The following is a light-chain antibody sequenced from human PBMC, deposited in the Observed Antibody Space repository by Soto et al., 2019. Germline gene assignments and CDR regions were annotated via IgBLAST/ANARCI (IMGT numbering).Light chain of an antibody. CDR1: QSVSSN. J-gene: IGKJ1*01. V-gene: IGKV3-15*01. CDR2: GAS. Sequence: EIVMTQSPATLSASPGERATLSCRASQSVSSNLAWYQQKPGQAPRLLIYGASTRATGIPARFSGSGSGTEFTLSIGSLQSEDFAVYYCQQYNDWPPTFGQGTKV. CDR3: QQYNDWPPT.